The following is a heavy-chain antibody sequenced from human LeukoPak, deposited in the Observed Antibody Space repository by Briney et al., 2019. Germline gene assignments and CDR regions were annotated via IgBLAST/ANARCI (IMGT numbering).Heavy chain of an antibody. V-gene: IGHV4-39*01. CDR2: IYYSGST. Sequence: PSETLSPTCTVSGGSISSSSYYWGWIRQPPGKGLEWIGSIYYSGSTYYNPSLKSRVTISVDTSKNQFSLKLSSVTAADTAVYYCARHIWDYAPAVMRSTVTPYYFDYWGQGTLVTVSS. J-gene: IGHJ4*02. CDR1: GGSISSSSYY. D-gene: IGHD2-2*01. CDR3: ARHIWDYAPAVMRSTVTPYYFDY.